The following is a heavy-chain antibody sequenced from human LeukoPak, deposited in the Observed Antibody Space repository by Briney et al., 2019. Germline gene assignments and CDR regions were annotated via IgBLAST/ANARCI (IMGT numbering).Heavy chain of an antibody. CDR3: ARGWRYSGYDYLAAANDY. Sequence: ASVKVSCKASGYTFTSYDISWVRPAPGQGLEWMGWINPKSGDTNYAQKFRGRVTMTRDTSISTAYMELSRLRSDDTAVYYCARGWRYSGYDYLAAANDYWGQGTLVTVSS. J-gene: IGHJ4*02. CDR2: INPKSGDT. V-gene: IGHV1-2*02. D-gene: IGHD5-12*01. CDR1: GYTFTSYD.